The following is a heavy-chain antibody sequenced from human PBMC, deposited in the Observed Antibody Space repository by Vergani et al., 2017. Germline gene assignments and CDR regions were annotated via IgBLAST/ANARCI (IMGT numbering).Heavy chain of an antibody. CDR1: GYSFNPYW. J-gene: IGHJ3*02. CDR3: ARPXRYYDSSGNHVDDVFDI. V-gene: IGHV5-51*01. D-gene: IGHD3-22*01. CDR2: IYPGDSET. Sequence: EVQLVQSGAELKKPGESLKISCKGSGYSFNPYWIGWVRQMPGKGLEWMGIIYPGDSETRYSPSFQGQVTISADKSISTAYLQWSSLKASDTAMYYCARPXRYYDSSGNHVDDVFDIWGQGTVVTVSS.